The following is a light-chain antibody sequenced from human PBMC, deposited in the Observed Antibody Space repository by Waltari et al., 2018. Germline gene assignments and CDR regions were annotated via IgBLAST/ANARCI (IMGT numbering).Light chain of an antibody. CDR1: SSDVGSYNF. CDR3: CSYAGSNTWV. J-gene: IGLJ3*02. V-gene: IGLV2-23*01. Sequence: QSALTQPASVSGSPGQSITISCPGPSSDVGSYNFVSWYQQHPGNAPKLMIYEATKRPSGVSDRFSGSKSGNTASLTISGLQAEDEADYYCCSYAGSNTWVFGGGTKVTVL. CDR2: EAT.